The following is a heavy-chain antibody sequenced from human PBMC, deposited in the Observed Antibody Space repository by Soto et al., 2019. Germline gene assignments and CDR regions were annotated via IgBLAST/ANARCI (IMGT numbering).Heavy chain of an antibody. J-gene: IGHJ6*02. CDR2: IIPMFGTP. Sequence: ASVKVSCKTSGGSFSNYAFSWVRQAPGQGLEWMGAIIPMFGTPNYAQMFQGRVSITADESTNTAYMEVSSLRSDDSAVYFCARGATVTRDYFYGMDVWGQGTTVTVSS. CDR1: GGSFSNYA. V-gene: IGHV1-69*13. D-gene: IGHD4-4*01. CDR3: ARGATVTRDYFYGMDV.